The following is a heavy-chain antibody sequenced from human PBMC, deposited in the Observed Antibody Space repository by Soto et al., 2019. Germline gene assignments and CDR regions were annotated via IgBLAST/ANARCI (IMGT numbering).Heavy chain of an antibody. Sequence: PGGSLGLSCAASGFTFSGSAMHWVRQASGKGLEWVGRIRSKANSYATAYAASVKGRFTTSRDDSKNTAYLQMNSLKTEDTAVYYCTRPGMVPEGYAFDIWGQGTMVTVSS. CDR1: GFTFSGSA. CDR2: IRSKANSYAT. V-gene: IGHV3-73*01. CDR3: TRPGMVPEGYAFDI. D-gene: IGHD2-8*01. J-gene: IGHJ3*02.